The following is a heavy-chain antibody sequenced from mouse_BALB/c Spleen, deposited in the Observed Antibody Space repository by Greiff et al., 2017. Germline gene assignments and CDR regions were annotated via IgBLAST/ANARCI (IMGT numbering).Heavy chain of an antibody. J-gene: IGHJ2*01. CDR1: GYTFTDYW. CDR2: IDTSDSYT. CDR3: ARLRYFDY. Sequence: QVQLQQPGAELVMPGASVKMSCKASGYTFTDYWMHWVKQRPGQGLEWIGAIDTSDSYTSYNQKFKGKATLTVDESSSTAYMQLSSLTSEDSAVYYCARLRYFDYWGQGTTLTVSS. V-gene: IGHV1-69*01.